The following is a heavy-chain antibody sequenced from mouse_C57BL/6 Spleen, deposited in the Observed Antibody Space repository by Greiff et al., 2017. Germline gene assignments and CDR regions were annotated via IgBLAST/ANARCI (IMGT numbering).Heavy chain of an antibody. V-gene: IGHV1-82*01. Sequence: VQLKESGPELVKPGASVKISCKASGYAFSSSWMNWVKQRPGKGLEWIGRIYPGDGDTTYNGKFKGKATLTADKSSSTAYMQLTSLTSEDAAVYFCAREEDYGSSYYFNYWDQGTTLTGSS. CDR2: IYPGDGDT. CDR1: GYAFSSSW. J-gene: IGHJ2*01. CDR3: AREEDYGSSYYFNY. D-gene: IGHD1-1*01.